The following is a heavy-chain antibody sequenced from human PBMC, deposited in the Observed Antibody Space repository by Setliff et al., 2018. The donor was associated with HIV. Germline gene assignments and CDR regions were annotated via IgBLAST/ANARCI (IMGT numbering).Heavy chain of an antibody. Sequence: SETLSLTCAFYGGSFSSYYWNWIRQPPGKGLEWIGEFSPTGSPTYNPSLESRVTISVDTSKNQLSLKLTSVTAADTAVYYCARGPSLQTTLFDYWGQGTLVTVSS. V-gene: IGHV4-34*01. CDR3: ARGPSLQTTLFDY. CDR1: GGSFSSYY. CDR2: FSPTGSP. J-gene: IGHJ4*02.